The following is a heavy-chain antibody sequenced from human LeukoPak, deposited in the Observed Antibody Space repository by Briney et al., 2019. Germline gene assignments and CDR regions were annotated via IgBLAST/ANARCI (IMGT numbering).Heavy chain of an antibody. CDR1: GYTFTGYY. J-gene: IGHJ3*02. CDR3: ARGHFYCSGGSCYSTEDDAFDI. CDR2: INPNSGGT. D-gene: IGHD2-15*01. V-gene: IGHV1-2*02. Sequence: ASVKVSCKASGYTFTGYYMHWVRQAPGQGLEWMGCINPNSGGTKYAQKFQGGVTMTRDTSISTAYMELSRLRSDDTAVYYCARGHFYCSGGSCYSTEDDAFDIWGQGTMVTVSS.